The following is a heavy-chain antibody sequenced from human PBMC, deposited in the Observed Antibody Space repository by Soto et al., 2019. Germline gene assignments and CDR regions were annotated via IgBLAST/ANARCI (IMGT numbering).Heavy chain of an antibody. CDR1: GFTFSSYS. CDR2: ISSSSSYI. D-gene: IGHD3-22*01. V-gene: IGHV3-21*01. CDR3: ARANSSGYYYYYGMDV. Sequence: PGGSLRLSCAASGFTFSSYSMNWVRQAPWKGLEWVSSISSSSSYIYYADSVKGRFTISRDNAKNSLYLQMNSLRAEDTAVYYCARANSSGYYYYYGMDVWGQGTTVTVS. J-gene: IGHJ6*02.